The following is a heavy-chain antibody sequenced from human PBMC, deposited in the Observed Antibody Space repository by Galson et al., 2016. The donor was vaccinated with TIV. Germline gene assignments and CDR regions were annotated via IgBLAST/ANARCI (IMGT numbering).Heavy chain of an antibody. Sequence: ETLSLTCVVSSYSIKSGYYWGWVRQPPGKGLQWIGSIYESGTTYSNPSLKSRLTLSVGTSKNEFSLKLSSVTAADTAVYYCMREGSTVTMHHYFGMDVWGQGTSVTVSS. D-gene: IGHD4-17*01. CDR2: IYESGTT. CDR3: MREGSTVTMHHYFGMDV. J-gene: IGHJ6*02. CDR1: SYSIKSGYY. V-gene: IGHV4-38-2*02.